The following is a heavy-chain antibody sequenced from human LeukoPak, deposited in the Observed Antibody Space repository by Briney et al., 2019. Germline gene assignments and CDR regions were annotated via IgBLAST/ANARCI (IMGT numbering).Heavy chain of an antibody. D-gene: IGHD6-6*01. CDR1: GYTFTTYG. J-gene: IGHJ5*02. V-gene: IGHV1-18*04. CDR2: ISAYNGET. CDR3: ARDVEDARPGWFGP. Sequence: ASVKVSCKASGYTFTTYGINWMRQAPGQGLERMGWISAYNGETKSAQKFQGRVTMTTETSTSTAYMEMRSLRSDDTAVYYCARDVEDARPGWFGPWGQGTLVSVSS.